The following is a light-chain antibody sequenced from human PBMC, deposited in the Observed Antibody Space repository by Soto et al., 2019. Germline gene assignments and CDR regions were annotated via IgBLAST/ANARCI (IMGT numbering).Light chain of an antibody. CDR2: EAS. CDR3: QQRSNWPLT. J-gene: IGKJ4*01. V-gene: IGKV3-11*01. CDR1: QSVSY. Sequence: EIVLTQSPATLSLSPGERATLSCRASQSVSYLAWYQQKPGQAPRLLIYEASNRATGISARFSGSGSGTDFALTISSMEPEDFAVYYCQQRSNWPLTFVGGTKVEIK.